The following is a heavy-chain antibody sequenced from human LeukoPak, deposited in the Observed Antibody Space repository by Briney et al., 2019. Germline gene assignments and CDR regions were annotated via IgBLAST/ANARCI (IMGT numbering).Heavy chain of an antibody. J-gene: IGHJ6*02. D-gene: IGHD2-2*01. CDR1: GYTFTGYY. V-gene: IGHV1-2*02. Sequence: ASVKVSCKASGYTFTGYYMHWVRQAPGQGLEWMGWINPNSGGTNYAQKFQGRVTMTEDTSTDTAYMELSSLRSEDTAVYYCATVPAAISYYYGMDVWGQGTTVTVSS. CDR2: INPNSGGT. CDR3: ATVPAAISYYYGMDV.